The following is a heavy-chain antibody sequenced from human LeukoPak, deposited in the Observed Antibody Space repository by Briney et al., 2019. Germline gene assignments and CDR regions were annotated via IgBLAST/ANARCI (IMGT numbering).Heavy chain of an antibody. J-gene: IGHJ4*02. CDR1: GDSISDYY. CDR2: LYYSGST. CDR3: VRRVRYFGQNDY. Sequence: SETLSLTRTVSGDSISDYYWSWIRQPPGKGLEWVAYLYYSGSTVYNPSLKSRVTISVDTSKKQISLKLSSVTAADSAVYYCVRRVRYFGQNDYWGQGTLVTVSS. V-gene: IGHV4-59*08. D-gene: IGHD3-9*01.